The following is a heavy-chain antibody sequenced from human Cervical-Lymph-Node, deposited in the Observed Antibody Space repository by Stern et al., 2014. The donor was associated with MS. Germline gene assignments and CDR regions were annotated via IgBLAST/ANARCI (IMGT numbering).Heavy chain of an antibody. V-gene: IGHV1-46*01. Sequence: QVQLVQSGAEVKKPGASVKVSCKASGYTFTSYYMHWVRQAPGQGIEWMGIINPCGGSTSYAQKFQGRVTMTRDTSTSTVYMELSSLRSEDTAVYYCAREANIAVAGTDYYGMDVWGQGTTVTVSS. D-gene: IGHD6-19*01. CDR3: AREANIAVAGTDYYGMDV. J-gene: IGHJ6*02. CDR2: INPCGGST. CDR1: GYTFTSYY.